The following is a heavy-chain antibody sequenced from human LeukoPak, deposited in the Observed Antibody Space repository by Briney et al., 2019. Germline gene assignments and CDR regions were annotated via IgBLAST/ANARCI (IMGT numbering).Heavy chain of an antibody. CDR1: GGTFSSYA. V-gene: IGHV1-69*04. CDR2: IIPILGIA. J-gene: IGHJ4*02. CDR3: ARVRDYYGSGSYYNDGGHDY. D-gene: IGHD3-10*01. Sequence: ASVKVSCKASGGTFSSYAISWVRQAPGQGLEWMGRIIPILGIANYAQKLQGRVTMTTDTSTSTAYMELRSLRSDDTAVYYCARVRDYYGSGSYYNDGGHDYWGQGTLVTVSS.